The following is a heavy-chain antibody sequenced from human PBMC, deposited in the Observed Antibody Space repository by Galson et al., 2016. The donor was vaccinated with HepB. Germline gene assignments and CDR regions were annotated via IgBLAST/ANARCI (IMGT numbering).Heavy chain of an antibody. Sequence: TLSLTCAVSGDSISSGGYSWSWIRQPPGKGLEWIGYMYFTGTTHSNPSLESRVTISVDTSTNQFSLKLRSVTASDTAVYYCARYGRGDSGDEYFFDHWGQGTRVTVSS. V-gene: IGHV4-30-4*07. J-gene: IGHJ4*02. CDR3: ARYGRGDSGDEYFFDH. CDR2: MYFTGTT. D-gene: IGHD5-12*01. CDR1: GDSISSGGYS.